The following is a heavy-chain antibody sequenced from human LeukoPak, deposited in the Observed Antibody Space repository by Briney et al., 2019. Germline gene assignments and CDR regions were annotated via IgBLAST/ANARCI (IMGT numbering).Heavy chain of an antibody. Sequence: GGSLRLSCAASGFTFSSYGMHWVRQAPGKGLEWVAFIRYDGSNKYYADSVKVRFTISRDNSKNTLYLQMNSLRVEDTAVYYCAKRSSTSDNYFDYWGQGTLVTVPS. D-gene: IGHD2-2*01. V-gene: IGHV3-30*02. CDR1: GFTFSSYG. CDR3: AKRSSTSDNYFDY. J-gene: IGHJ4*02. CDR2: IRYDGSNK.